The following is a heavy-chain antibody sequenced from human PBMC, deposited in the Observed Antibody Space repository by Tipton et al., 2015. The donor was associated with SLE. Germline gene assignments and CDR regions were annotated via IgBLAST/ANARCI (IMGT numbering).Heavy chain of an antibody. V-gene: IGHV4-34*01. CDR1: GGSFSGYY. Sequence: TLSLTCAVYGGSFSGYYWSWIRQPPGKGLEWIGEINHSGSTNYNPSLKSRVTISVDTSKNQFSLKLSSVTAADTAVYYCARWGRSSGWYGYRGQGTLVTVSS. CDR3: ARWGRSSGWYGY. D-gene: IGHD6-19*01. J-gene: IGHJ4*02. CDR2: INHSGST.